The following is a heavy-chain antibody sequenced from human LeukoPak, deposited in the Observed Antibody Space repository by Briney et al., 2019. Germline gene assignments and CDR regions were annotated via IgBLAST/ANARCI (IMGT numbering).Heavy chain of an antibody. Sequence: SQTLSLTCTVSGGPISSGGDYWGWIRQHPGQALEWIAYIYHSGRTHSNPSLRSRISISVDTSKNQLFLKLTSVTAADTAMYYCARLPPIAAAASSYMDLWGRGTAVTVSS. V-gene: IGHV4-31*03. CDR2: IYHSGRT. D-gene: IGHD6-13*01. CDR3: ARLPPIAAAASSYMDL. CDR1: GGPISSGGDY. J-gene: IGHJ6*03.